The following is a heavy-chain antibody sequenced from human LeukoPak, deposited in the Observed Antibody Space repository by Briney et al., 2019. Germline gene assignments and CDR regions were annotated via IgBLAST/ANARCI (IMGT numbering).Heavy chain of an antibody. V-gene: IGHV1-18*01. CDR1: GYTFTSYG. Sequence: GASVKVSCKASGYTFTSYGISWVRQAPGQGLEWMGWISGYNGNTNYAQNLQGRVTMTTDTSTSTVYMELRSLRSDDTAVYYCACTSDDFQDNYDDIDIWGKGTTVTVSS. J-gene: IGHJ6*03. D-gene: IGHD2-2*01. CDR3: ACTSDDFQDNYDDIDI. CDR2: ISGYNGNT.